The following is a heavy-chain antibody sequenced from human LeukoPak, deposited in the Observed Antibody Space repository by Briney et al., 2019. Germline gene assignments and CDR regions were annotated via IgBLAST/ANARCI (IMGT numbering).Heavy chain of an antibody. Sequence: SETLSLTCTVSGGSISNYHWSWIRQPAGKGLEWIGQIHTSGSTNYNPPLKSRVSMSIDTPESHLSLTIRSVTAADTAVYYCARRDISSGWSFDHWGQGTLVTVFS. CDR3: ARRDISSGWSFDH. CDR1: GGSISNYH. D-gene: IGHD6-19*01. V-gene: IGHV4-4*07. J-gene: IGHJ4*02. CDR2: IHTSGST.